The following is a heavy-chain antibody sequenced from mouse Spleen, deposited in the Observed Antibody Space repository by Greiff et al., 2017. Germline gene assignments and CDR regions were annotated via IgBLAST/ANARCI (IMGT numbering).Heavy chain of an antibody. D-gene: IGHD4-1*01. V-gene: IGHV1-15*01. CDR2: IDPETGGT. CDR1: GYTFTDYE. Sequence: VKLMESGAELVRPGASVTLSCKASGYTFTDYEMHWVKQTPVHGLEWIGAIDPETGGTAYNQKFKGKAILTADKSSSTAYMELRSLTSEDSAVYYCTREKLGAYWGQGTLVTVSA. J-gene: IGHJ3*01. CDR3: TREKLGAY.